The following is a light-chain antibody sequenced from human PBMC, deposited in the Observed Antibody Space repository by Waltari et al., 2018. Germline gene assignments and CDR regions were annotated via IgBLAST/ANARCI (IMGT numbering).Light chain of an antibody. J-gene: IGKJ4*01. V-gene: IGKV1-5*03. CDR1: QRISKR. Sequence: IQLIQNPPTPDACVGGRVICRCRASQRISKRLDWYQQKPGKAPKLLIYKASTLESGVPSRFSGIGSGTEFTLTISSLQPEDFATYYWQQYNSYSLLSFGGGTKGEIK. CDR2: KAS. CDR3: QQYNSYSLLS.